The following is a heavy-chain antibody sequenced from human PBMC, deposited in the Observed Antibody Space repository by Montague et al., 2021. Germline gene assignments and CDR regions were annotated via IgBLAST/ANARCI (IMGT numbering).Heavy chain of an antibody. Sequence: TLSLACTVSGASITSNIYYWGWIRQSPGKGLEWIGSIYYSGNSFYQPSLKSRITMAVDASKNQFSLKLSSVTAADTAIYYCARVFSSWYVGWFDPWGQGTLVTVSS. V-gene: IGHV4-39*07. CDR1: GASITSNIYY. CDR2: IYYSGNS. CDR3: ARVFSSWYVGWFDP. D-gene: IGHD6-13*01. J-gene: IGHJ5*02.